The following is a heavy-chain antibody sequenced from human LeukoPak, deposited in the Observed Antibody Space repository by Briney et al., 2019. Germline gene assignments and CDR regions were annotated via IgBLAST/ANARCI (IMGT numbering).Heavy chain of an antibody. J-gene: IGHJ4*02. D-gene: IGHD3-22*01. CDR2: INGDGSST. CDR3: ARDRHKYNYDSGGYPPY. V-gene: IGHV3-74*01. Sequence: GGSLRLSCAASGFTFNSHWMHWVRQAPGKGLVWVSRINGDGSSTTYADSVRGRFTISRDNAKNSLYLQMNTLRAEDTAVYYCARDRHKYNYDSGGYPPYWGQGTLVTVSS. CDR1: GFTFNSHW.